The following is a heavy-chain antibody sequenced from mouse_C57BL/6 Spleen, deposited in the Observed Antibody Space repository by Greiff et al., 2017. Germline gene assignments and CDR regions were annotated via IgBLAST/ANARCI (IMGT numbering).Heavy chain of an antibody. V-gene: IGHV5-16*01. CDR2: INYDGSST. CDR3: ARGSYYDYGGFAY. CDR1: GFTFSDYY. D-gene: IGHD2-4*01. Sequence: VQLKESEGGLVQPGSSMKLSCTASGFTFSDYYMAWVRQVPEKGLEWVANINYDGSSTYYLDSLKSRFIISRDNAKNILYLQMSSLKSEDTATYYCARGSYYDYGGFAYWGQGTLVTVSA. J-gene: IGHJ3*01.